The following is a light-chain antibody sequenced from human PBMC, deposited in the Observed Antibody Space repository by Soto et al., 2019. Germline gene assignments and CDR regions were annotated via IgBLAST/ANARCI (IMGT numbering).Light chain of an antibody. CDR2: DVT. CDR3: SSYASSSSYV. CDR1: SSDVGGYNH. J-gene: IGLJ1*01. V-gene: IGLV2-14*03. Sequence: QSALTQPASVSGSPGQSITISCTGTSSDVGGYNHVSWYQIHPGKAPKLIIYDVTSRPSGVSYRISGSKSGNSASLTISGLQAEDEAAYYCSSYASSSSYVFGGGTKLTVL.